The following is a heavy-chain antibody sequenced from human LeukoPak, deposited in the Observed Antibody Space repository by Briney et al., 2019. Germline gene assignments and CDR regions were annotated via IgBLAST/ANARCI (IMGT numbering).Heavy chain of an antibody. CDR1: GGSFSGYY. D-gene: IGHD3-3*01. CDR3: ARSSISGFWSGYVSWFDP. Sequence: SETLSLTCAVYGGSFSGYYWSWIRQPPGKGLEWIGEINHSGSTNSNPSLKSRVTISLDTSENQFSLKLTSVTAADTAVYYCARSSISGFWSGYVSWFDPWGQGTLVTVSS. J-gene: IGHJ5*02. CDR2: INHSGST. V-gene: IGHV4-34*01.